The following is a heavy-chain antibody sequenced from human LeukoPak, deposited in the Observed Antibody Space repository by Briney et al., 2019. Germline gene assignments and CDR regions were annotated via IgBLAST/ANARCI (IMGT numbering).Heavy chain of an antibody. D-gene: IGHD2-15*01. CDR2: INWNGDRT. V-gene: IGHV3-20*04. CDR1: GFTFDNYG. J-gene: IGHJ4*02. CDR3: ARKGNSGGSPRQSFDY. Sequence: GGSLRLSCAAPGFTFDNYGMSWVRQVPGKGLEWVTGINWNGDRTSYVDSVKGRFTISRDNAKNSLYLQMNSLRVEDTAFYYCARKGNSGGSPRQSFDYWGQGTLVAVSS.